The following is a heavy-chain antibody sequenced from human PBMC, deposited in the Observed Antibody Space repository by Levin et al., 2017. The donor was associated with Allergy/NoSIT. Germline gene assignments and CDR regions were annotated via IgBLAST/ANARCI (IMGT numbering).Heavy chain of an antibody. J-gene: IGHJ5*02. CDR3: LASNIPDDP. V-gene: IGHV3-15*01. CDR2: IKGKADGGTT. CDR1: GFPFINAW. Sequence: PGESLKISCAASGFPFINAWLTWVRQAPGKGLEWVGHIKGKADGGTTDYAAPVQGRFTISRDDSKNTLYLQMNSLNTEDTGVYFCLASNIPDDPWGQGTLVTVSS. D-gene: IGHD2-2*02.